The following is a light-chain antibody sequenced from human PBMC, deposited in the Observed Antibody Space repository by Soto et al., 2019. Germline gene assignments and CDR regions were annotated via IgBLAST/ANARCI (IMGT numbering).Light chain of an antibody. J-gene: IGKJ3*01. Sequence: ESVLTQSPATLSLSPGERATLSCRASQGVSGNYLAWYQQKPGQAPRLLIYGASSWAAGVPDRFRGSGSGTEFTLTISSLEHEDFAVYYCLDYGSSTFTFGPGTTVDIK. CDR2: GAS. CDR3: LDYGSSTFT. V-gene: IGKV3-20*01. CDR1: QGVSGNY.